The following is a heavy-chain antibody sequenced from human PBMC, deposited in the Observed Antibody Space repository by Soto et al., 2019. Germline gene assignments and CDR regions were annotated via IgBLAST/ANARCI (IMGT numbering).Heavy chain of an antibody. CDR2: IYHSGTT. D-gene: IGHD2-8*01. V-gene: IGHV4-4*02. CDR1: GDSVSSVNW. J-gene: IGHJ5*02. CDR3: ARLTGFFTISTFDP. Sequence: SETLSLTCGVSGDSVSSVNWWSWVRQAPGKGLEWIGEIYHSGTTNYNPSLTGRVTMSVDKSKNQLSLNLTSVTAADTAVYYCARLTGFFTISTFDPWGQGTLVTVYS.